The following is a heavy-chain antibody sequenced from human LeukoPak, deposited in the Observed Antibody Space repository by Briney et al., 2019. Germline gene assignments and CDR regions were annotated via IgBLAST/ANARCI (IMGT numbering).Heavy chain of an antibody. CDR3: ARDPYNYKRFDI. CDR2: IYYNGFT. V-gene: IGHV4-59*01. D-gene: IGHD3-16*01. Sequence: PSETLSLTCTVSAGSIYTYYWNWIRQPPGKGLEWIGSIYYNGFTNYNPSLESRVTVSVDTSKNQFSLKLTPVTAADTAVYYCARDPYNYKRFDIWGQGTLVTVSS. CDR1: AGSIYTYY. J-gene: IGHJ5*02.